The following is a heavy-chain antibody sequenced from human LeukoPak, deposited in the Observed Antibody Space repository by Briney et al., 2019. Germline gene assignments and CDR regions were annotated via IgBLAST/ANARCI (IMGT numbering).Heavy chain of an antibody. V-gene: IGHV4-34*01. D-gene: IGHD1-26*01. J-gene: IGHJ3*01. Sequence: SETLHLTCGVHGASFGYDFGSWIPQAPGKGLEWIGEINYGGTTNYNPSLMSRVTVSVDRSKNQFSLMMRSVTAADTATYYCARFSTITPGDVGDAFDFWGQGTMVSISA. CDR2: INYGGTT. CDR3: ARFSTITPGDVGDAFDF. CDR1: GASFGYDF.